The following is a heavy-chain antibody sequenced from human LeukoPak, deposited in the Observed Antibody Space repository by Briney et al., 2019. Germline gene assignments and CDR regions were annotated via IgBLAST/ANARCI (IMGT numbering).Heavy chain of an antibody. D-gene: IGHD5-12*01. CDR1: GFTFDDYA. Sequence: GGSLRLSCAASGFTFDDYAMHWVRQAPGKGLEWVSGISWNSGSIGYADSVKGRFTISRDNAKNSLYLQMNSLRAEDTALYYCAKDTKGVGGYDTKREGTFDYWGQGTLVTVSS. CDR2: ISWNSGSI. V-gene: IGHV3-9*01. J-gene: IGHJ4*02. CDR3: AKDTKGVGGYDTKREGTFDY.